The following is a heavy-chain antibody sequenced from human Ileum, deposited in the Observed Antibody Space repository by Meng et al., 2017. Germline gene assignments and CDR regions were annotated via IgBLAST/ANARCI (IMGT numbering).Heavy chain of an antibody. D-gene: IGHD3-10*01. CDR3: ARATTLVRGVNGYFDL. CDR2: ISRDGSTT. Sequence: GGSLRLSCAASGFTFSNYWMHSVRQAPGKGLVWVSRISRDGSTTHDADSVKGRFTISRDNAMNTLYLQMNSLRAEDTAVYYCARATTLVRGVNGYFDLWGRGTLVTVSS. J-gene: IGHJ2*01. CDR1: GFTFSNYW. V-gene: IGHV3-74*01.